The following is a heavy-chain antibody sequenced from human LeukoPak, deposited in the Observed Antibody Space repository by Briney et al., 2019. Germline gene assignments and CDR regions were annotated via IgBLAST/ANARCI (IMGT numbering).Heavy chain of an antibody. CDR2: IYHCGST. CDR3: ARKNGDFVFDY. D-gene: IGHD4-17*01. V-gene: IGHV4-38-2*02. J-gene: IGHJ4*02. CDR1: GYSISSGHY. Sequence: SETLSLTCTVSGYSISSGHYWGWIRQPPGKGLEWIGSIYHCGSTYYNPSLKSRVTISVDTSKNQFSLKLSSVTAADTAVYYCARKNGDFVFDYWGQGTLVTVSS.